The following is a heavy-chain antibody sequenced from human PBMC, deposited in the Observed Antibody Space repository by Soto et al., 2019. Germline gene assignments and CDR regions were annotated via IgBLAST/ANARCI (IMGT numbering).Heavy chain of an antibody. V-gene: IGHV3-30*18. D-gene: IGHD3-10*01. J-gene: IGHJ4*02. CDR1: GFTFSSYG. CDR3: AKDRMGAGVRGYFDY. Sequence: QVQLVESGGGVVQPGKSLRLSCAGSGFTFSSYGMDWVRQAPGKGLEWVAVISYDGSNKYYADSVKGRFTISIDNSKNTLYLQMSSLRADDTAVYYCAKDRMGAGVRGYFDYWGQGALVTVSS. CDR2: ISYDGSNK.